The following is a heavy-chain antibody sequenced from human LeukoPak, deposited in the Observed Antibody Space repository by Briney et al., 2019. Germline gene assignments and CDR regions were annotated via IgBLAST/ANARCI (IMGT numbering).Heavy chain of an antibody. CDR1: GYTFTSYD. Sequence: GASVKVSCKASGYTFTSYDINWVRQATGQGLEWMGWMNPNSGNTGYAQKFQVRVTMTRNTSISTAYMELSSLRSEDAAVYYCARGSTPTYYDILTGYYFDYYYYGMDVWGQGTTVTVSS. CDR3: ARGSTPTYYDILTGYYFDYYYYGMDV. D-gene: IGHD3-9*01. CDR2: MNPNSGNT. V-gene: IGHV1-8*01. J-gene: IGHJ6*02.